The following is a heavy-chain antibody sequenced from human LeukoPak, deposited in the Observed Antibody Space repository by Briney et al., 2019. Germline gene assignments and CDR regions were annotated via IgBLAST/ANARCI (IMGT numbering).Heavy chain of an antibody. CDR2: INPNSGGT. CDR1: GYTFTGYY. V-gene: IGHV1-2*02. D-gene: IGHD3-22*01. Sequence: ASVKVSCKASGYTFTGYYMHWVRQAPGQGPEWMGWINPNSGGTNYAQKFRGRVTMTRGTSISTAYMELSRLRSDDTAVYYCAVERYYYDSSGYYPLYFDYWGQGTLVTVSS. CDR3: AVERYYYDSSGYYPLYFDY. J-gene: IGHJ4*02.